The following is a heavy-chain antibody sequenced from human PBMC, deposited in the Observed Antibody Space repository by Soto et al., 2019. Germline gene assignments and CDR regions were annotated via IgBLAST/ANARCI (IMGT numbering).Heavy chain of an antibody. CDR1: GYTFTSYG. CDR2: INPSGGST. D-gene: IGHD5-18*01. Sequence: ASVKVSCKASGYTFTSYGISWVRQAPGQGLEWMGIINPSGGSTSYAQKFQGRVTMTRDTSTNTVYMELSSLRSEDTAVYYCARVYPSDTRYGYVGNNWFDPWGQGTLVTVSS. CDR3: ARVYPSDTRYGYVGNNWFDP. V-gene: IGHV1-46*03. J-gene: IGHJ5*02.